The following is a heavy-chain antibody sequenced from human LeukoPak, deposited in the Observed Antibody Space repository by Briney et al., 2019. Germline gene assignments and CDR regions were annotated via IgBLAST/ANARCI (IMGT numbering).Heavy chain of an antibody. Sequence: PGGPLRLSCAAPGFPFSTYSMNWVRQAPGKGLEWVSFTDTSTNYIYYGESMKGRFTISRDNAQNSLYLHMNGLRPEDTAVYYCARGRSITLIRGFVMSDGFDIGGQGTMVTVSS. CDR3: ARGRSITLIRGFVMSDGFDI. J-gene: IGHJ3*02. V-gene: IGHV3-21*01. CDR1: GFPFSTYS. D-gene: IGHD3-10*01. CDR2: TDTSTNYI.